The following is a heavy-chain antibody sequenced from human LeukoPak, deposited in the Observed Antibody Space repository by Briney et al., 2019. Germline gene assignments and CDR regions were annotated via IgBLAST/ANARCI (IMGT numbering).Heavy chain of an antibody. CDR2: ISTSGSYI. V-gene: IGHV3-21*01. Sequence: GGSLRLSCAASGFTFSTYSLNWVRQAPGKGLEWVSSISTSGSYIYYADSVKGRFTISRDNAKNSLYLQMNSLTAEDTAVYYCARPLSRSSQAYCFDYWGRGTLVTVSS. D-gene: IGHD2-21*01. CDR1: GFTFSTYS. CDR3: ARPLSRSSQAYCFDY. J-gene: IGHJ4*02.